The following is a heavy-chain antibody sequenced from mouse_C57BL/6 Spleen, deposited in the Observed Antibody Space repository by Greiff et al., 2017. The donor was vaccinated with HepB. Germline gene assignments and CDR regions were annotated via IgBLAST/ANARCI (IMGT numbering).Heavy chain of an antibody. CDR2: IRNKANGYTT. CDR3: ARPITTVVAGEFAY. V-gene: IGHV7-3*01. J-gene: IGHJ3*01. D-gene: IGHD1-1*01. CDR1: GFTFTDYY. Sequence: EVHLVESGGGLVQPGGSLSLSCAASGFTFTDYYMSWVRQPPGKALEWLGFIRNKANGYTTEYSASVKGRFTISRDNSQSILYLQMNALRAEDSATYYCARPITTVVAGEFAYWGQGTLVTVSA.